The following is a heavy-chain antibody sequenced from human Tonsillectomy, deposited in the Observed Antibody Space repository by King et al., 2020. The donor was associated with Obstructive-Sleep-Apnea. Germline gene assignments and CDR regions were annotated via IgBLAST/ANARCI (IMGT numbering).Heavy chain of an antibody. V-gene: IGHV4-39*07. CDR3: AGEPLQRVRGPNKGYFDP. D-gene: IGHD3-10*01. Sequence: QLQLQESGPGLVKPSETLSLTCTVSGGSIRSSSYYWAWIRQPPGKGLEWIGSVHYSGSTYNNPSLKSRVTLSADTSKNQFSLKLISVTAADTAVYFCAGEPLQRVRGPNKGYFDPWGQGSLVTVSS. CDR1: GGSIRSSSYY. CDR2: VHYSGST. J-gene: IGHJ5*02.